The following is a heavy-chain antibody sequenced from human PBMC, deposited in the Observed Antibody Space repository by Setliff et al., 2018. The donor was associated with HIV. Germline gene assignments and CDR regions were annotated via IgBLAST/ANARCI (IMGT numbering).Heavy chain of an antibody. CDR2: INPNNGGT. J-gene: IGHJ3*02. CDR3: ARDGYYDSSGYSAFDI. V-gene: IGHV1-2*06. D-gene: IGHD3-22*01. CDR1: GYTFTDYY. Sequence: SVKVSCKASGYTFTDYYIHWVRQAPGQGLEWMGRINPNNGGTNYAQKFQGRVTMTRDTSISTAYMELSRLRSDDTAVYYCARDGYYDSSGYSAFDIWGQGTMVTVSS.